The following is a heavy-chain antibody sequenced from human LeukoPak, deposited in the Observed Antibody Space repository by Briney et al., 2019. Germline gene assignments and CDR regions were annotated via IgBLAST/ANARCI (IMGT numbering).Heavy chain of an antibody. J-gene: IGHJ4*02. CDR3: VKGGDYYGSGRPDY. CDR2: ISGSGGMK. D-gene: IGHD3-10*01. Sequence: GGSLRLSCAASGFTFSSYAMTWVRQAPGKGLEWVSSISGSGGMKYYADSVKGRRTISRDNPNNTLYLQMNNLRAEDTAFFYCVKGGDYYGSGRPDYWGQGTLVTVSS. V-gene: IGHV3-23*01. CDR1: GFTFSSYA.